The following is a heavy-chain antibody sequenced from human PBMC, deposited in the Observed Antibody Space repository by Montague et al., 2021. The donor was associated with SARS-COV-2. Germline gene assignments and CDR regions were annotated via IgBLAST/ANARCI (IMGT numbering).Heavy chain of an antibody. CDR3: ARERQDSSGWSTYWYFDL. V-gene: IGHV3-7*01. CDR1: GFTFSSYW. Sequence: SLRLSCAASGFTFSSYWMSWVRQAPGKGLEWVANIEEDGSEKYYMDSVKGRFTISRDNAKNSLSLQMNSLRAEDTAVYYCARERQDSSGWSTYWYFDLWGCGTLVTVSS. CDR2: IEEDGSEK. J-gene: IGHJ2*01. D-gene: IGHD6-19*01.